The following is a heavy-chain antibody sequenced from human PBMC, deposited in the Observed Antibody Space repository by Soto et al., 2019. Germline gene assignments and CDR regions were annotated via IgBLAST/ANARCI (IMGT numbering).Heavy chain of an antibody. CDR2: ISGSDNSK. CDR1: GFTFSSYA. V-gene: IGHV3-23*01. CDR3: VRMGV. J-gene: IGHJ6*02. Sequence: EVQLLESGGGLVQPGGSLRLSCAASGFTFSSYAMSWVRQAPGKGLEWVSAISGSDNSKYYADSVKGRFTISRDNSKNTLERQMGSLRADDTAVYFRVRMGVWGQGTPVTVSS.